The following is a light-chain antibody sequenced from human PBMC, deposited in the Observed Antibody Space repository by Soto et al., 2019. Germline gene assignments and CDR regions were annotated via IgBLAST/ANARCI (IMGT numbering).Light chain of an antibody. V-gene: IGLV1-44*01. CDR2: GDN. CDR3: AAWDDSLSGPV. Sequence: QSVLTQPPSASGTPGQRVTMSCSGGSSNIGRNTVSWYQQLPGTAPKVLISGDNQRSSGVPDRCSGSKSGTSASLAISGLQSEDEADYYCAAWDDSLSGPVFGGGTKLTVL. J-gene: IGLJ2*01. CDR1: SSNIGRNT.